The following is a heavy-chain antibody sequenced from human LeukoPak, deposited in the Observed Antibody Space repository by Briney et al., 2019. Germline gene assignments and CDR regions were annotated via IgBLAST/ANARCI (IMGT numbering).Heavy chain of an antibody. Sequence: SETLSLTCAVHGVSFSGYYWRWIRQPPGKGLEWIGEINHSGSTNYNPSLKSRVTISVDTSKTQFSLKLSSVTAADTAVYYCARNPRGLFSMILTEFDYWGQGTLVTVSS. CDR1: GVSFSGYY. V-gene: IGHV4-34*01. D-gene: IGHD1-14*01. CDR2: INHSGST. J-gene: IGHJ4*02. CDR3: ARNPRGLFSMILTEFDY.